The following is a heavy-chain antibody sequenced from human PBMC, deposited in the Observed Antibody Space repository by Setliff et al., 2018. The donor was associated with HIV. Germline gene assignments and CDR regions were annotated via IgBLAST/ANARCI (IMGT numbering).Heavy chain of an antibody. V-gene: IGHV1-18*01. D-gene: IGHD3-3*01. CDR2: ISTYSDET. CDR3: ARPLTTSYNFWGDAFAI. J-gene: IGHJ3*02. Sequence: ASVKVSCKPSGYTFTAYSLSWVRQAPGQGLEWMGWISTYSDETSYAQNLQGRVTMTTDTSTSTAYMELRSLRFDDTAVYYCARPLTTSYNFWGDAFAIWGQGTMVTVSS. CDR1: GYTFTAYS.